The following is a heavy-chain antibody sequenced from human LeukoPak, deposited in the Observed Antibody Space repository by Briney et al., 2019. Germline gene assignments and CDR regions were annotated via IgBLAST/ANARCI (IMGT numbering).Heavy chain of an antibody. D-gene: IGHD3-16*01. Sequence: GGSLRPSCVASTFTKAWMNWVRQAPGKGLEWVGRVKNRGDGRTTDYAAPVKGRFTISRDDSKRTVYLQMNSLKTEDTAVYFCTTEYFGGFEYWGQGTLVTVSS. CDR3: TTEYFGGFEY. V-gene: IGHV3-15*07. CDR2: VKNRGDGRTT. J-gene: IGHJ4*02. CDR1: TFTKAW.